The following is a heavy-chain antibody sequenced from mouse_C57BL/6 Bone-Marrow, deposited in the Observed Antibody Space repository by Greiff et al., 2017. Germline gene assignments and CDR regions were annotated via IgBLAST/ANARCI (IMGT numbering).Heavy chain of an antibody. CDR2: IYPRDGST. J-gene: IGHJ1*03. CDR3: ARLELDGSNGDRYYVV. D-gene: IGHD1-1*01. Sequence: QVQLQQSGPELVKPGASVKLSCKASGYTFTSYDINWVKQRPGQGLEWIGWIYPRDGSTKYNEKFKGKATLTVDTSSSTAYMELHSLTSEDSAVYCWARLELDGSNGDRYYVVWGTGTTVTVSS. CDR1: GYTFTSYD. V-gene: IGHV1-85*01.